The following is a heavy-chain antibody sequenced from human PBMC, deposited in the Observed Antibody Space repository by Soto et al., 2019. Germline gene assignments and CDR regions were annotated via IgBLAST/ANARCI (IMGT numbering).Heavy chain of an antibody. CDR3: ARTVAGYFDS. CDR1: GYTFTSSG. J-gene: IGHJ4*02. D-gene: IGHD6-19*01. CDR2: ISTYNGDT. Sequence: GASVKVSCKASGYTFTSSGISWVRQAPGQGPEWMGWISTYNGDTNYAQKFQGRVTMTTDTSTSTAYMDLRSLRSDDRAVYYCARTVAGYFDSWGQGILVAVSS. V-gene: IGHV1-18*01.